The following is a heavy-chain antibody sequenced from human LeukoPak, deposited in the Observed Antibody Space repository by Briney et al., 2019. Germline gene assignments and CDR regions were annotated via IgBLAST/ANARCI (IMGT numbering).Heavy chain of an antibody. D-gene: IGHD5-24*01. CDR2: LTDSGGTT. V-gene: IGHV3-23*01. CDR3: AKKRDAFDI. Sequence: LAGGSLRLSCVASGCTFSSYAMGWVRQAPGKRPEWVSSLTDSGGTTYYVDSVKGRFTISRDNSKNTLYLHMNSLRAEDTAMYYCAKKRDAFDIWGQGTVVAVSS. CDR1: GCTFSSYA. J-gene: IGHJ3*02.